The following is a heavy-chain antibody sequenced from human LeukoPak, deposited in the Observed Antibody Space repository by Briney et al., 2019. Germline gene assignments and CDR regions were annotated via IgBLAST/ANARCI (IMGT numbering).Heavy chain of an antibody. CDR2: IWYDGSNK. V-gene: IGHV3-33*01. Sequence: PGRSLRLSCAASGFTFSSYGMHWVRQAPGKGLEWVAVIWYDGSNKYYADSVKGRFTISRDNSKNTLYLQMNSLRAEDTAVYYCARGLSHVEMATGDDYWGRGTLVTVSS. CDR3: ARGLSHVEMATGDDY. CDR1: GFTFSSYG. J-gene: IGHJ4*02. D-gene: IGHD5-24*01.